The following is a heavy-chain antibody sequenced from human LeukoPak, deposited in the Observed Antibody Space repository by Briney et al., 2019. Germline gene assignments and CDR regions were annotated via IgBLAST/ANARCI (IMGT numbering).Heavy chain of an antibody. CDR1: GGSFSGYY. Sequence: PSETLSLTCAVYGGSFSGYYWSWIRQPPGKGLEWIGGINHSGSTNYNPSLKSRVTISVDTSKNQFSLRLSSVTAADTAVYYCASPAVAGTGDFADYWGQGTLVTVSS. CDR3: ASPAVAGTGDFADY. D-gene: IGHD6-19*01. V-gene: IGHV4-34*01. CDR2: INHSGST. J-gene: IGHJ4*02.